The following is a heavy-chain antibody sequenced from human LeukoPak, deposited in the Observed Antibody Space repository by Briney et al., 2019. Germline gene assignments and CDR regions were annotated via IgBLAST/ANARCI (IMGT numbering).Heavy chain of an antibody. CDR2: INHSGST. CDR1: GGSFSGYY. V-gene: IGHV4-34*01. Sequence: SETLSLXCAVYGGSFSGYYWSWIRQPPGKGLEWIGEINHSGSTNYNPSLKSRVTISVDTSKNQFSLKLSSVTAADTAVYYCARENYYDSSGYEPWGQGTLVTVSS. D-gene: IGHD3-22*01. CDR3: ARENYYDSSGYEP. J-gene: IGHJ4*02.